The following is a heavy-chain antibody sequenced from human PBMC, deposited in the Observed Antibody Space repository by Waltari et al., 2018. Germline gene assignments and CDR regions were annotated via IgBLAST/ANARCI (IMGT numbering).Heavy chain of an antibody. CDR1: GGSFSGYY. CDR3: ARGRGSSWWWPNRFDP. CDR2: INHSGST. J-gene: IGHJ5*02. V-gene: IGHV4-34*01. Sequence: QVQLQQWGAGLLKPSETLSLTCAVYGGSFSGYYWSWIRQPPGKGLEWIGEINHSGSTNYNPSLKSRVTISVDTSKNQFSLKLSSVTAADTAVYYCARGRGSSWWWPNRFDPWGQGTLVTVSS. D-gene: IGHD6-13*01.